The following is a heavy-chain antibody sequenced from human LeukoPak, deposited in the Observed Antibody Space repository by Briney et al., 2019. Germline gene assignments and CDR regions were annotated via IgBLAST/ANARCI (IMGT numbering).Heavy chain of an antibody. J-gene: IGHJ4*02. CDR1: GFTFDDYA. CDR3: AKAKYGGIAYYFDY. CDR2: ISWNSGSI. V-gene: IGHV3-9*01. Sequence: GGSLRLSCAASGFTFDDYAMHWVRQAPGKGLEWVSGISWNSGSIGCADSVKGRFTISRDNAKNSLYLQMNSLRAEDTALYYCAKAKYGGIAYYFDYWGQGTLVTVSP. D-gene: IGHD4-23*01.